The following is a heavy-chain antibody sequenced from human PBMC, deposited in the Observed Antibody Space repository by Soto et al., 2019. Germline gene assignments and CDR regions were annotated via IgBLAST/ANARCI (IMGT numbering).Heavy chain of an antibody. CDR1: GGSISSGGGS. D-gene: IGHD3-22*01. CDR2: IYHSGST. V-gene: IGHV4-30-2*01. CDR3: ARGRYYDSSGYFNWFDP. Sequence: SVTLCLTCAVSGGSISSGGGSRIWIRQPPGKGLEWIGYIYHSGSTYYNPSLKSRVTISVDRSKNQFSLKLSSVTAADTAVYYCARGRYYDSSGYFNWFDPWGQGTLVTVSS. J-gene: IGHJ5*02.